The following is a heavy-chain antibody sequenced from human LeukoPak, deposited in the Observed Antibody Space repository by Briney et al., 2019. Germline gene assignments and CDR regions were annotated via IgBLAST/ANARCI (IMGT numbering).Heavy chain of an antibody. CDR3: ARDGRGYSYGTDY. Sequence: GGSLRLSCAASGFTFSNSAMSWVRQAPGKGLEWVSTISGSGGGTDYADSVKGRFTISRDNSKNTLYLQMNSLRAEDTAVYYCARDGRGYSYGTDYWGQGTLVTVSS. CDR2: ISGSGGGT. V-gene: IGHV3-23*01. J-gene: IGHJ4*02. D-gene: IGHD5-18*01. CDR1: GFTFSNSA.